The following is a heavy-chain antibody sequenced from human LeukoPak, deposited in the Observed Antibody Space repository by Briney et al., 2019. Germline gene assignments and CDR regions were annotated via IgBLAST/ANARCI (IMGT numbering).Heavy chain of an antibody. Sequence: ASVKVSCKASGYTFTSYGISWVRQATGQGLEWMGWMNPNSGNTGYAQKFQGRVTMPRNTSISTAYMELSSLRSEDTAVYYCARGTGYYGSGSYYLNWFDPWGQGTLVTVSS. D-gene: IGHD3-10*01. J-gene: IGHJ5*02. CDR1: GYTFTSYG. CDR2: MNPNSGNT. V-gene: IGHV1-8*02. CDR3: ARGTGYYGSGSYYLNWFDP.